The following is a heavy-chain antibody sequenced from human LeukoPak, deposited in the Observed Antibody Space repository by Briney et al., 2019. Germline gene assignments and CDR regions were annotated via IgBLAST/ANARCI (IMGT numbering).Heavy chain of an antibody. CDR3: AKDWTGTKPFDL. V-gene: IGHV3-23*01. D-gene: IGHD3/OR15-3a*01. CDR1: GFTFSSYG. CDR2: ISGSGGST. J-gene: IGHJ2*01. Sequence: PGGSLRLSCAASGFTFSSYGMSWVRQAPGKGLEWVSTISGSGGSTYYADSVKGRFTISRDNFKNTLYLQMNSLRAEDTAVYYCAKDWTGTKPFDLWGRGTLVTVSS.